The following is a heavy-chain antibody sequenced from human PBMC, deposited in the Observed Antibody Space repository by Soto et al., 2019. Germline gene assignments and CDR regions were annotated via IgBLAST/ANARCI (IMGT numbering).Heavy chain of an antibody. V-gene: IGHV3-30*18. CDR2: ISYDGSNK. CDR3: AKDRIAVAGYYYYGMDV. J-gene: IGHJ6*02. D-gene: IGHD6-19*01. CDR1: GFTFSSYG. Sequence: QVQLVESGGGVVQPGRSLRLSCAASGFTFSSYGMHWVRQAPGKGLEWVAVISYDGSNKYYADSVKGRFTISRDNSKNPLYLQMNSLRAEDTAVYYCAKDRIAVAGYYYYGMDVWGQGTTVTVSS.